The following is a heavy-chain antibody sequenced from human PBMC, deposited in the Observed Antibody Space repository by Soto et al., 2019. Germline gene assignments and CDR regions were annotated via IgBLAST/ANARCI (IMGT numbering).Heavy chain of an antibody. V-gene: IGHV4-31*03. CDR1: GGSFTSGGYY. CDR2: IYYSGST. J-gene: IGHJ6*03. CDR3: ARLRGVTLPLYYYYYYMDV. D-gene: IGHD3-10*01. Sequence: QVQLQESGPGLVKSSQTLSLTCTVSGGSFTSGGYYWSWIRQHPGKGLEWIGYIYYSGSTYYNPSLRSRLTISVDTSKNQFSLKLTSVTAADTAVYYCARLRGVTLPLYYYYYYMDVWGKGTTVTVSS.